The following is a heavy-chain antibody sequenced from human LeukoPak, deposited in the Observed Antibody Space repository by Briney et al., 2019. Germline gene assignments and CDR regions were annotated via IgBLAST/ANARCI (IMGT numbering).Heavy chain of an antibody. D-gene: IGHD1-26*01. V-gene: IGHV4-59*01. CDR1: GGSITSYY. Sequence: SETLSLTCTVSGGSITSYYWSWIRQPPGKGLEWIGSIYYSGSTNYNPSLKSRVTISVDTSKNQFSLKLTSVTAADTAVYYCARIVGATGAYYYYMDVWGKGTTVTISS. J-gene: IGHJ6*03. CDR2: IYYSGST. CDR3: ARIVGATGAYYYYMDV.